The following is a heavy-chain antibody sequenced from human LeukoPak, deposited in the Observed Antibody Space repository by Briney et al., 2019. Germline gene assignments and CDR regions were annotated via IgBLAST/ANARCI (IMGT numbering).Heavy chain of an antibody. CDR2: INPSGGNT. V-gene: IGHV1-2*02. CDR1: GYTFTSYY. Sequence: AASVKVSCKASGYTFTSYYMHWVRQAPGQGLEWMGIINPSGGNTNYAQKFQGRVTMTRDTSISTAYMELSRLRSDDTAVYYCARTKWFGELIFNYWGQGTLVTVSS. CDR3: ARTKWFGELIFNY. J-gene: IGHJ4*02. D-gene: IGHD3-10*01.